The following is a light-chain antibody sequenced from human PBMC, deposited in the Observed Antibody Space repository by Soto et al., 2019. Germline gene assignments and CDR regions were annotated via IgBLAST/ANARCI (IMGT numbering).Light chain of an antibody. CDR2: EVS. CDR3: TSYAGRNTRYV. CDR1: SSDVGGYNF. V-gene: IGLV2-8*01. J-gene: IGLJ1*01. Sequence: QSALTQPPSASGSPGHSVTFSCTGTSSDVGGYNFVSWYQQHPGKAPKLIIYEVSQRPSGVPDRFSGSKSGNSASLTVSGLQAEDEADYYCTSYAGRNTRYVFGTGTKLTVL.